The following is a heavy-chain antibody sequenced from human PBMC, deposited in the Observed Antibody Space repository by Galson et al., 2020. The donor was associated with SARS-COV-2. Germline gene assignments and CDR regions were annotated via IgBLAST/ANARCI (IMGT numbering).Heavy chain of an antibody. CDR2: ISYSGNS. Sequence: SETPLTCTVSGGSISSGGYYWSWIRQHPGKGLEWIGYISYSGNSYYNPALKSRVTVSVDTSRNQFSLKLGSVTAADTAVYYCARSRISMIQGVEYWGQGTLVTVSP. J-gene: IGHJ4*02. CDR1: GGSISSGGYY. V-gene: IGHV4-31*03. D-gene: IGHD3-10*01. CDR3: ARSRISMIQGVEY.